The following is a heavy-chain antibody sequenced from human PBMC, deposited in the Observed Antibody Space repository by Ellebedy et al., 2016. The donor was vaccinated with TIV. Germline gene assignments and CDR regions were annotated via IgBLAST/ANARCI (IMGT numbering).Heavy chain of an antibody. D-gene: IGHD5-12*01. CDR2: INHSGST. J-gene: IGHJ6*02. V-gene: IGHV4-34*01. CDR1: GGSFSGYY. Sequence: SETLSLTXAVYGGSFSGYYWSWIRQPPGKGLEWIGEINHSGSTNYNPSLKSRVTISVDTSKNQFSLKLSSVSAADTAVYYCAREKVLSVSPYDATGGDVWGQGTTVTVSS. CDR3: AREKVLSVSPYDATGGDV.